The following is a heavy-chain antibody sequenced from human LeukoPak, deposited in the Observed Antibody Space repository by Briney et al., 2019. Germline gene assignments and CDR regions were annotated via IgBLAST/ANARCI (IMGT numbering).Heavy chain of an antibody. D-gene: IGHD1-7*01. CDR2: ISGSGGST. CDR3: ARGKSWNYVDWFDP. V-gene: IGHV3-23*01. CDR1: GFTFSSYG. J-gene: IGHJ5*02. Sequence: GGSLRLSCAASGFTFSSYGMSWVRQAPGKGLEWVSAISGSGGSTYYADSVKGRFTISRDNAKNSLYLQMNSLRAEDTAVYYCARGKSWNYVDWFDPWGQGTLVTVSS.